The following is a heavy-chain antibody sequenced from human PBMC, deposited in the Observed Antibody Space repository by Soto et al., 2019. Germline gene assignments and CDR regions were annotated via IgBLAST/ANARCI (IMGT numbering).Heavy chain of an antibody. CDR2: ISYSGST. J-gene: IGHJ4*02. D-gene: IGHD4-17*01. V-gene: IGHV4-61*01. CDR3: ARVDYIDYYFDY. CDR1: GGFVSSGSYY. Sequence: SETLSLTCTVSGGFVSSGSYYWSWIRQPPGKGLEWIGYISYSGSTNYNPSLKSRVTISLDTSKNQFSLKLSSVTAADTAVYYCARVDYIDYYFDYWGQGTLVTVSS.